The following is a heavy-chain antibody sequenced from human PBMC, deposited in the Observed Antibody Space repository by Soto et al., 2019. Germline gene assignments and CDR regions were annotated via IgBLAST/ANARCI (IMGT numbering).Heavy chain of an antibody. Sequence: SVKVSCKASGGTFSSYTISWVRQAPGQGLEWMGRIIPILGIANYAQKFQGRVTITTDKSTSTAYMELSSLRSDDTAVYYCARDEYDFWSGRQIYGMDVWGQGTTVTVSS. CDR1: GGTFSSYT. CDR3: ARDEYDFWSGRQIYGMDV. V-gene: IGHV1-69*04. J-gene: IGHJ6*02. CDR2: IIPILGIA. D-gene: IGHD3-3*01.